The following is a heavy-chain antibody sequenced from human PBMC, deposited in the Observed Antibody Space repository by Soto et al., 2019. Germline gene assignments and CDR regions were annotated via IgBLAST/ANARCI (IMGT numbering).Heavy chain of an antibody. D-gene: IGHD2-15*01. V-gene: IGHV4-39*01. CDR3: ARIKGYCSGGSCYYYYYYYMDV. CDR2: IYYSGST. Sequence: QLQLQESGPGLVKPSETLSLTCTVSGGSISSSSYYWGWIRQPPGKGLEWIGSIYYSGSTYYNPSLKSRVTISVDTSKNQFSLKLSSVTAADTAVYYCARIKGYCSGGSCYYYYYYYMDVWGKGTTVTVSS. J-gene: IGHJ6*03. CDR1: GGSISSSSYY.